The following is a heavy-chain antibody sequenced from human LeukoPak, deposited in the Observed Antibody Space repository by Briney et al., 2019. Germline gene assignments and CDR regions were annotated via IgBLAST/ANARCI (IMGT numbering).Heavy chain of an antibody. V-gene: IGHV3-23*01. J-gene: IGHJ4*02. CDR1: GFTFSNYA. CDR3: AKDSSSTWFGGDSK. D-gene: IGHD3-10*01. CDR2: ISGTAGST. Sequence: GGSLRLSCAGSGFTFSNYAMSWVRQAPGKGLEWVSGISGTAGSTHHADSVKGRFTISRDNSKNTLYLQMNSLRAEDTAVYYCAKDSSSTWFGGDSKWGQGTLVTVSS.